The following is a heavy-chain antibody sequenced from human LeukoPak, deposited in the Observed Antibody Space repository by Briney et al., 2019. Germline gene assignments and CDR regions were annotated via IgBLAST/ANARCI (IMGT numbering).Heavy chain of an antibody. D-gene: IGHD3-10*01. J-gene: IGHJ6*03. CDR2: INTNTGNP. CDR3: ARSYGSGSYYYYYMDV. Sequence: ASVKVSCKASGYTFTSYAMNWVRQAPGQGLEWMGWINTNTGNPTYAQGFTGRFVFSLDTSVSTAYLQISSLKAEDTAVYYCARSYGSGSYYYYYMDVWGKGTTVTVSS. CDR1: GYTFTSYA. V-gene: IGHV7-4-1*02.